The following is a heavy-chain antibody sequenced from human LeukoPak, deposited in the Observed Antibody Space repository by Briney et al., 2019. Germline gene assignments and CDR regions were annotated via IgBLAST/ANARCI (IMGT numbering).Heavy chain of an antibody. D-gene: IGHD3-22*01. Sequence: SPTLSLTFAISGDSVSINSAAWNWIGQSPSRGLEWLGRTYYRSKWYNDYAESVKSRIAINPDTSKNQFSLQLNSVTPEDTAVYYCARDTALYFHDSSGDFDYWGQGTLVTVSS. CDR1: GDSVSINSAA. CDR2: TYYRSKWYN. CDR3: ARDTALYFHDSSGDFDY. V-gene: IGHV6-1*01. J-gene: IGHJ4*02.